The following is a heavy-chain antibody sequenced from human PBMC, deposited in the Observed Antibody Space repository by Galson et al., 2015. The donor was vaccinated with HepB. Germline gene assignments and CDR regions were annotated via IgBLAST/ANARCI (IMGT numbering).Heavy chain of an antibody. CDR3: ARGGYCSSTSCFRPYFDY. CDR1: GFTFSSYG. J-gene: IGHJ4*02. V-gene: IGHV3-33*01. CDR2: IWNDGTNK. Sequence: SLRLSCAASGFTFSSYGMHWVRQAPGKGLEWLAVIWNDGTNKYYGDSVRGRFTISRDNSKNTLYLQMNSLRAEDTAVYYCARGGYCSSTSCFRPYFDYWGQGNVVTVSS. D-gene: IGHD2-2*01.